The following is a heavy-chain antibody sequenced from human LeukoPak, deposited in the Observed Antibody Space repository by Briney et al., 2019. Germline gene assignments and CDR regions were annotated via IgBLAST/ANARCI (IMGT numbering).Heavy chain of an antibody. Sequence: SETLSLTCTVSGASMTSYYWTWIRQPPGKGLEWVGYMYFGERANYNPSLKSRATISIDTSKKQFSLNLKSVTAADTAVYYCARIPGDRPDDWGQGTLVTVS. D-gene: IGHD7-27*01. V-gene: IGHV4-59*01. CDR1: GASMTSYY. J-gene: IGHJ4*02. CDR2: MYFGERA. CDR3: ARIPGDRPDD.